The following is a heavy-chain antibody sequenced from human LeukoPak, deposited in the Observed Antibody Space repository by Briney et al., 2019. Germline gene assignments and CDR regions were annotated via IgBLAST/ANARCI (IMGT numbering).Heavy chain of an antibody. D-gene: IGHD2-2*01. CDR3: ARSIGYCSSTSCLGVDY. V-gene: IGHV3-23*01. CDR1: GFTFSSYA. CDR2: ISGSGGST. J-gene: IGHJ4*02. Sequence: GGSLRLSCAASGFTFSSYAMSWVRQAPGKGLEWVSAISGSGGSTYYADSVKGRFTISRDNSKNTLYLQMNSLRAEDTAVYYCARSIGYCSSTSCLGVDYWGQGTLVTVSS.